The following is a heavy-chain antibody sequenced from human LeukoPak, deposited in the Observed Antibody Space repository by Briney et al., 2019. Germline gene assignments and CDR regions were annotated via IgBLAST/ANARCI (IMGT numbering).Heavy chain of an antibody. V-gene: IGHV1-69*13. Sequence: SVKVSCKASGGTFSSYAISWVRQAPGQGLEWMGGIIPIFGTANYAQKFQGRVTITADDSTSTAYMELSSLRSGDTAVYYCARGFGSYGSGSGLVGAWGQGTLVTVSS. CDR1: GGTFSSYA. CDR2: IIPIFGTA. CDR3: ARGFGSYGSGSGLVGA. D-gene: IGHD3-10*01. J-gene: IGHJ5*02.